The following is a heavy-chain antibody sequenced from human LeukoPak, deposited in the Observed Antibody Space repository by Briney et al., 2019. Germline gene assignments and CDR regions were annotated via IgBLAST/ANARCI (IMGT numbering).Heavy chain of an antibody. V-gene: IGHV5-51*01. Sequence: GESLKISCKGSGYSFTRYWIGWVRQMPGKGLEWMGIIYPGDSDTRYRPSFQGQVTISADKSISTAYLQWSSLKASDTAMYYCARLGIYYTNWFDSWGQGTLVTVSS. CDR3: ARLGIYYTNWFDS. J-gene: IGHJ5*01. CDR2: IYPGDSDT. D-gene: IGHD3-3*01. CDR1: GYSFTRYW.